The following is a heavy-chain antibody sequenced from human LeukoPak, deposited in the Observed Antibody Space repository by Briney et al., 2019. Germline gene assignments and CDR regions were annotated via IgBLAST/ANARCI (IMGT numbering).Heavy chain of an antibody. CDR2: IYYSGRT. CDR1: GGSISSGGYY. CDR3: AREGSYSRNWFDP. Sequence: SETLSLTCTVSGGSISSGGYYWSWIRQHPGKGLEWIGYIYYSGRTYYNPSLKSRVTMSVDTSKNQFSLKLSSVTAADTAVYYCAREGSYSRNWFDPWGQGTLVTVSS. D-gene: IGHD3-10*01. J-gene: IGHJ5*02. V-gene: IGHV4-31*03.